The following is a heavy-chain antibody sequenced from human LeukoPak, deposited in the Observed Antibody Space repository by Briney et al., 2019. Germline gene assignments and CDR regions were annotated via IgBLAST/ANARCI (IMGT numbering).Heavy chain of an antibody. CDR2: ISGSGGST. V-gene: IGHV3-23*01. Sequence: GGSLRLSCAASGFTFSSYAMSWVRQAPGKGLEWVSAISGSGGSTYYADSVKGRFTISRDNSKNTLYLQMNSLRAEDTAVYYCAKDASRYCSSTSCLNLFDYWGQGTLVTVSS. D-gene: IGHD2-2*01. CDR3: AKDASRYCSSTSCLNLFDY. CDR1: GFTFSSYA. J-gene: IGHJ4*02.